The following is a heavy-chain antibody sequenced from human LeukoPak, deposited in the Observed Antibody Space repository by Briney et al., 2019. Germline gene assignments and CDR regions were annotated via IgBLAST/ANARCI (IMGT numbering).Heavy chain of an antibody. CDR1: GGSFSGYY. CDR2: INHSGST. CDR3: ARDSAYYYDSSGYYGRGISWFDP. D-gene: IGHD3-22*01. Sequence: TSETLSLTCAVYGGSFSGYYWSWIRQPPGKGLEWIGEINHSGSTNYNPSLKSRVTISVDTSKNQFSLKLSSVTAADTAVYYCARDSAYYYDSSGYYGRGISWFDPWGQGTLVTVSS. V-gene: IGHV4-34*01. J-gene: IGHJ5*02.